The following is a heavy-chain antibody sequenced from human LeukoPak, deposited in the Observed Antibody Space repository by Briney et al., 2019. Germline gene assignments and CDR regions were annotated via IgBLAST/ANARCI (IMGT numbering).Heavy chain of an antibody. D-gene: IGHD5-12*01. CDR2: IYTTGTT. Sequence: SETLFLTCTVSAGSISNYYCSWIRQTAGKGLEWIGRIYTTGTTNYNPSLRSRVTMSIDTSKNQCSLNLISVTAADTAVYYCARGGGYRPDYWGPGTLVTVSS. V-gene: IGHV4-4*07. CDR1: AGSISNYY. J-gene: IGHJ4*02. CDR3: ARGGGYRPDY.